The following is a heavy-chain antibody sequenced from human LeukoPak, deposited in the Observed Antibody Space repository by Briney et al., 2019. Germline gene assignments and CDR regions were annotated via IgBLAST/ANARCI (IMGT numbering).Heavy chain of an antibody. CDR1: GGSFSGYY. J-gene: IGHJ2*01. CDR2: INHSGST. V-gene: IGHV4-34*01. D-gene: IGHD3-22*01. Sequence: SETLSLTCAVYGGSFSGYYWSWIRQPPGKGLEWIGEINHSGSTNYNPSLKGRVTISVDTSKNQFSLKLTSVTAADTAVYYCARGVTMIVVVIHDWYFDLWGRGTLVTVSS. CDR3: ARGVTMIVVVIHDWYFDL.